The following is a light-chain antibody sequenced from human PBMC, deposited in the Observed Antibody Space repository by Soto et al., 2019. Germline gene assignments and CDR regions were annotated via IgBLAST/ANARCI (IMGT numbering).Light chain of an antibody. Sequence: EIVLTQSPATLSLSPGERATLSCRASQSVSSYLAWYQQKPGQAPRLLIYDASNRATGIPARFGGSGSGTEFTLTISSLEPEDFAVYYCLQRYMWRTFGQGAKVDIK. J-gene: IGKJ1*01. V-gene: IGKV3-11*01. CDR1: QSVSSY. CDR3: LQRYMWRT. CDR2: DAS.